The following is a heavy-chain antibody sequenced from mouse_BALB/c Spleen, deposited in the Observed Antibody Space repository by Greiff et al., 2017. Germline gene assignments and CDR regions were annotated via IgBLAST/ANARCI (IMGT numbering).Heavy chain of an antibody. D-gene: IGHD1-1*01. CDR1: GFSLTSYG. CDR2: IWAGGST. Sequence: VKLMESGPGLVAPSQSLSITCTVSGFSLTSYGVHWVRQPPGKGLEWLGVIWAGGSTNYNSALMSRLSISKDNSKSQVFLKMNSLQTDDTAMYYCARYYGSNYWYFDVWGAGTTVTVSS. V-gene: IGHV2-9*02. J-gene: IGHJ1*01. CDR3: ARYYGSNYWYFDV.